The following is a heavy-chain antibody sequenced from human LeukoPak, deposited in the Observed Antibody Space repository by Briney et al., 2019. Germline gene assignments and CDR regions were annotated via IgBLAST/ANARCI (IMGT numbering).Heavy chain of an antibody. CDR3: AKVSYSSSSIINS. J-gene: IGHJ4*02. D-gene: IGHD6-13*01. CDR1: GFTFGSYP. Sequence: PGETLRLSCTASGFTFGSYPMSWVRQAPGTGLEWASPISSSGDLTYYADSVQGRFTNYSDSSKNTEYLQMNSRRAEDTAVYYCAKVSYSSSSIINSCGQATLVTVSS. V-gene: IGHV3-23*01. CDR2: ISSSGDLT.